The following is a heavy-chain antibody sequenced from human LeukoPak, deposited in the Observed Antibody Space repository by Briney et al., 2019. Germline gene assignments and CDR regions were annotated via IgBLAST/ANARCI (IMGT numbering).Heavy chain of an antibody. V-gene: IGHV1-2*02. CDR2: INPNSGGT. J-gene: IGHJ5*02. CDR1: GYTFTGQY. CDR3: ARGSGRQQLWFDP. D-gene: IGHD6-13*01. Sequence: ASVKVSCKASGYTFTGQYMHWVRQAPGQGLEWMGWINPNSGGTNYAQKFQGRVIMARDTSISTAYMELSSLRSDDTAVYYCARGSGRQQLWFDPWGQGTLVTVSS.